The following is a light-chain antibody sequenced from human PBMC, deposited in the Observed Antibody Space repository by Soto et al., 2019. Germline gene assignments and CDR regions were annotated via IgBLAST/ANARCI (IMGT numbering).Light chain of an antibody. Sequence: AIQMTQSPSSLSASVGDRVTITCRASQNIRTELGWYQQTPGKTTKLLIYATSSLQGGVPSRFSGGGFGTDFILPISGLQPEDFGTYYCLQDYSYPRTFGQGTKV. V-gene: IGKV1-6*01. J-gene: IGKJ1*01. CDR1: QNIRTE. CDR2: ATS. CDR3: LQDYSYPRT.